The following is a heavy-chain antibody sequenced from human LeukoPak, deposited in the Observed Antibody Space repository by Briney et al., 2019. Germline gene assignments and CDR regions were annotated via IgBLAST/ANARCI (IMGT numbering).Heavy chain of an antibody. CDR1: GYTFTSYD. CDR3: ARWLSQHYDSSGSDLTYNWFDP. D-gene: IGHD3-22*01. CDR2: MNPNSGNT. J-gene: IGHJ5*02. Sequence: VASVKVSCKASGYTFTSYDINWVRQATGQGLEWMGWMNPNSGNTGYAQKFQGRVTMTRNTSISTAYMELSSLRSEDTAVYYCARWLSQHYDSSGSDLTYNWFDPWGQGALVTVSS. V-gene: IGHV1-8*01.